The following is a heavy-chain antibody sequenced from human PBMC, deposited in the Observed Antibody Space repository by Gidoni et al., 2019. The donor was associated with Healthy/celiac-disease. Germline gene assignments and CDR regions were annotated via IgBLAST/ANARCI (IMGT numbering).Heavy chain of an antibody. Sequence: QVQLVESGGGVVQPGRSLRLSCAASGFTFSSSGMHWVRQAPGKGLEWVAVISYDGSNKYYADSVKGRFTISRDNSKNTLYLQMNSLRAEDTAVYYCAKEGLWPYLDYWGQGTLVTVSS. CDR2: ISYDGSNK. D-gene: IGHD5-18*01. CDR3: AKEGLWPYLDY. CDR1: GFTFSSSG. J-gene: IGHJ4*02. V-gene: IGHV3-30*18.